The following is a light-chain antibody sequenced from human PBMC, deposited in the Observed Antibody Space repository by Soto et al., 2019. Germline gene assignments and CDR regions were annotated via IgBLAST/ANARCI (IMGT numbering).Light chain of an antibody. CDR3: QQYSSSRT. Sequence: EIVLTQSPATLSLSPGERATLSCRASQCVSTSLAWYQQKPGQAPRLLIYGASSRATGLPDRLSGSGSGPAFTLTISRLEPEDFAVYYCQQYSSSRTFGQGTKVDIK. CDR2: GAS. V-gene: IGKV3-20*01. J-gene: IGKJ1*01. CDR1: QCVSTS.